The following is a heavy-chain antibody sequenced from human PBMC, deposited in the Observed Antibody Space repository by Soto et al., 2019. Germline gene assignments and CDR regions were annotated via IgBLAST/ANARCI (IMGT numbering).Heavy chain of an antibody. J-gene: IGHJ4*02. Sequence: PGGSLSLSCAASGFTFSNYAMDWVRQTPGKGLEWVSTISATGVSTSYADSVKGRFTISRDNSKNTMYLLMDSLRAEDTAVYYCAKNLDGNSRTFDFWGQGTLVTVSS. CDR3: AKNLDGNSRTFDF. V-gene: IGHV3-23*01. D-gene: IGHD5-18*01. CDR2: ISATGVST. CDR1: GFTFSNYA.